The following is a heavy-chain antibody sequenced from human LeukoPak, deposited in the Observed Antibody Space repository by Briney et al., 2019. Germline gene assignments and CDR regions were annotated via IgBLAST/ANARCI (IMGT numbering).Heavy chain of an antibody. V-gene: IGHV3-48*01. J-gene: IGHJ5*02. CDR3: AILRDEFYP. D-gene: IGHD2/OR15-2a*01. CDR2: ISSGSGTI. Sequence: PGGSLRLSCVASGFTFSTYSIDWVRQAPGKGLEWVSYISSGSGTIYYADSVKGRFTISRDNAKNSLYLQMNNLRAEDTAVYYCAILRDEFYPWGQGTLVTVSS. CDR1: GFTFSTYS.